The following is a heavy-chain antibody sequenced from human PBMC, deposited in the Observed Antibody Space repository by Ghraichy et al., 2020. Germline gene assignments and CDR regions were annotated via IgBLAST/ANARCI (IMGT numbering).Heavy chain of an antibody. D-gene: IGHD3-22*01. CDR2: IYTGGRT. Sequence: AGSLRLSCAASGFSVSNNYMGWVRQAPGKGLEWVAVIYTGGRTYYADSVKGRFTISRDSSENTLYLQMTNVRADDTAVYICGSPYYYDSSAWAYWGQGTLVTVSS. V-gene: IGHV3-53*01. CDR3: GSPYYYDSSAWAY. CDR1: GFSVSNNY. J-gene: IGHJ4*02.